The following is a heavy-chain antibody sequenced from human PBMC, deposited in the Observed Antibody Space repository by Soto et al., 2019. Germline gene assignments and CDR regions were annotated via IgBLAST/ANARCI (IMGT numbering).Heavy chain of an antibody. Sequence: QVQLVQSGAEVKKPGSSVKVSCKASGGTFSSYAISWVRQAPGQGLEWMGGIIPIFGTANYAQKFQGRVTITADESTSTAYMELSSLRSEDTAVYYCAKSRDGYNPSLYYYYYGMDVWGQGTTVTVSS. D-gene: IGHD5-12*01. V-gene: IGHV1-69*01. J-gene: IGHJ6*02. CDR1: GGTFSSYA. CDR3: AKSRDGYNPSLYYYYYGMDV. CDR2: IIPIFGTA.